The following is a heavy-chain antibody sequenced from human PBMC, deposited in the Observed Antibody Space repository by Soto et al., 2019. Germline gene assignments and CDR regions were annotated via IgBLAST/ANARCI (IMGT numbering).Heavy chain of an antibody. CDR3: ARDRGVAPPVAGNTHYYYYMDV. J-gene: IGHJ6*03. D-gene: IGHD6-19*01. CDR2: ISGFNGNT. V-gene: IGHV1-18*01. Sequence: QDQLVQSGAAVKKPGASVTVSCKASGYSFTNYGITWVRQAPGQGLEWMGWISGFNGNTHYAQKLQGRVTMTTDASTSTAYMELRSLRSDDTAVYYCARDRGVAPPVAGNTHYYYYMDVWGKGTTVTVSS. CDR1: GYSFTNYG.